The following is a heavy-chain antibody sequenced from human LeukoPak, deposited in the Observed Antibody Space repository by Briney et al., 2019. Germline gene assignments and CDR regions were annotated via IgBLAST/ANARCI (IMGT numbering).Heavy chain of an antibody. J-gene: IGHJ6*02. CDR3: ARVPGIAVAGSYYYGMDV. CDR2: IYISGST. V-gene: IGHV4-4*07. D-gene: IGHD6-19*01. CDR1: GGSISSYY. Sequence: KPSETLSLTCTVSGGSISSYYWSWIRQPAGKGLELIGRIYISGSTNYNPSLKSRVTMSVDTSKNQFSLKLSSVTAADTAVYYCARVPGIAVAGSYYYGMDVWGQGTTVTVSS.